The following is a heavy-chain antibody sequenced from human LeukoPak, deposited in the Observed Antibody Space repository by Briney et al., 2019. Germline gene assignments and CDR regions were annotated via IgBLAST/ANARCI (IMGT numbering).Heavy chain of an antibody. CDR3: AREGEYSGYDFYY. CDR2: IYPGDSDT. CDR1: GYSFTSYW. V-gene: IGHV5-51*01. D-gene: IGHD5-12*01. Sequence: GESLKISCKGSGYSFTSYWIGWVRQMPGKGLEWVGIIYPGDSDTRYSPSLQGQVTISADKSISTAYLQWSSLKASDTAMYYCAREGEYSGYDFYYWGQGTLVTVSS. J-gene: IGHJ4*02.